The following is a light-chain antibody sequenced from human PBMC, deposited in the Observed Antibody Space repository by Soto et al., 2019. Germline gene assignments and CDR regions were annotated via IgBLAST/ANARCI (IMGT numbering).Light chain of an antibody. Sequence: EVVMTQSPATLSVSPGERATLSCRASQSVSRNLAWYQQRPGQPPRLVMYGASTRATGIPARFSGSGSGTEFNLTISSLQSEDCVVYYCQHYNNWSPYTFGQGTKLEIK. CDR1: QSVSRN. CDR3: QHYNNWSPYT. J-gene: IGKJ2*01. CDR2: GAS. V-gene: IGKV3-15*01.